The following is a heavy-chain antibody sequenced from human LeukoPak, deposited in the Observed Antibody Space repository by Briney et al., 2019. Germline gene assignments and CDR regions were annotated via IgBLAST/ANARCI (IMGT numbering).Heavy chain of an antibody. Sequence: SQTPSLTCSVSGGSISSGAYYWSWIRQHPGKGLEWIGYIFYSGSTTYNPSLKSRITISMDTSKNHFSLKLTSVTAADTAVYYCARERRGSGYYSDAFDVWGQGTTVIVSS. CDR3: ARERRGSGYYSDAFDV. CDR2: IFYSGST. J-gene: IGHJ3*01. CDR1: GGSISSGAYY. D-gene: IGHD2/OR15-2a*01. V-gene: IGHV4-31*03.